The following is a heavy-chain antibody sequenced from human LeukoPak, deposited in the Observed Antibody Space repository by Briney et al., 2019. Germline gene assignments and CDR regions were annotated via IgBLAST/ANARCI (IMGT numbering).Heavy chain of an antibody. CDR1: GFHFSTLN. CDR2: ISSSSSYI. Sequence: GFLRISCASFGFHFSTLNKKRVRPAPGKGLEGGSSISSSSSYIYYADSVKGRFTISRDNAKNSLYLQMNSLRAEDTAVYYCARGGLYDILTGYYVYWGQGTLVTVSS. V-gene: IGHV3-21*01. D-gene: IGHD3-9*01. J-gene: IGHJ4*02. CDR3: ARGGLYDILTGYYVY.